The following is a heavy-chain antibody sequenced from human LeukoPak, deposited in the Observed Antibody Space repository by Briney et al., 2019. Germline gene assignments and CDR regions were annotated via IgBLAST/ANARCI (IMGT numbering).Heavy chain of an antibody. CDR2: ISYDGSNK. CDR1: GFTFSSYA. D-gene: IGHD5-18*01. Sequence: GRSLRLSCAASGFTFSSYAMHWVRQAPGKGLEWVAVISYDGSNKYYADSVKGRFTISRDNSKNTLYLQMNSLRAEDTAVYYCAKGSSGGYSYGPFDYWGQGTLVTVSS. J-gene: IGHJ4*02. V-gene: IGHV3-30-3*01. CDR3: AKGSSGGYSYGPFDY.